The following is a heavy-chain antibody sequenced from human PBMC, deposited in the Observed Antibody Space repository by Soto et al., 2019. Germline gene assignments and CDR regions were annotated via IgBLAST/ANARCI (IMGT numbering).Heavy chain of an antibody. D-gene: IGHD4-4*01. CDR3: ARDNDRLQLGRNYYYILDV. CDR2: IIPLFRTP. J-gene: IGHJ6*02. CDR1: GGTFSSYA. Sequence: QVHLVQSGAEVKEPGSSVKVSCKASGGTFSSYAISWLRQAPGQGLEWMGGIIPLFRTPDYAQKFQGRVTITADESTSTAYMELSSLRSEDTAVYYCARDNDRLQLGRNYYYILDVWGQGTTVTVSS. V-gene: IGHV1-69*12.